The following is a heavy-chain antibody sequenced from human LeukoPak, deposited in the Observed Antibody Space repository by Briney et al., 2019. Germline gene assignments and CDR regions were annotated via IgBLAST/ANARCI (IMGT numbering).Heavy chain of an antibody. D-gene: IGHD3-16*01. CDR3: ARGKDYAFDY. Sequence: GGSLRLSCAASGFTVNSNYMSWVRQAPGKGLEWVSHITSSSSAIYYADSVKGRFTISRDNAKNSLYLQMNSLRDEDTAVYYCARGKDYAFDYWGQGTLVTVSS. CDR2: ITSSSSAI. J-gene: IGHJ4*02. V-gene: IGHV3-48*02. CDR1: GFTVNSNY.